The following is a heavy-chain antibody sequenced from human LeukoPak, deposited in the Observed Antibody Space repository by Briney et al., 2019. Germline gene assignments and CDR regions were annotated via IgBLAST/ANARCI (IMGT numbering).Heavy chain of an antibody. CDR1: GYTFTSYG. CDR2: ISAYNGNT. Sequence: PGASVKVSCKASGYTFTSYGISWVRQAPGQGLEWMGWISAYNGNTNYAQKLQGRVTMTTDTSTSTAYMELRSLRSDDTAVYYCARLPWELLRYYGMDVWGQGTTVTVSS. D-gene: IGHD1-26*01. V-gene: IGHV1-18*01. J-gene: IGHJ6*02. CDR3: ARLPWELLRYYGMDV.